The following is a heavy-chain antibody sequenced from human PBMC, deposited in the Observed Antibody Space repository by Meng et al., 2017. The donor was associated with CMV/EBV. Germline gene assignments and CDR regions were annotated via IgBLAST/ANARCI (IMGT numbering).Heavy chain of an antibody. Sequence: QVPLEESCPGLVKPSETLSLTCTVSGGPISSYYWSWIRQPAGKGLEWIGRIYTSGSTNYNPSLKSRVTMSVDTSKNQFSLKLSSVTAAGTAVYYCARDLMNCSSTSCANWFDPWGQGTLVTVAS. CDR3: ARDLMNCSSTSCANWFDP. V-gene: IGHV4-4*07. CDR1: GGPISSYY. CDR2: IYTSGST. D-gene: IGHD2-2*01. J-gene: IGHJ5*02.